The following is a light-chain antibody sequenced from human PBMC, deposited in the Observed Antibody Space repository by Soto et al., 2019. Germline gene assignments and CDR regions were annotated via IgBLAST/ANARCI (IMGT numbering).Light chain of an antibody. V-gene: IGKV1-27*01. CDR3: QKYNSDPWT. CDR2: AAS. CDR1: QGISNY. J-gene: IGKJ1*01. Sequence: DIQLTQSPSSLSTSVGDRVTITCRASQGISNYLAWYQQKPGKVPKLLIYAASTLQSGVPSRFSGSGSGTDFTLTISSLQPEDVETYYCQKYNSDPWTFGQGTKVDIK.